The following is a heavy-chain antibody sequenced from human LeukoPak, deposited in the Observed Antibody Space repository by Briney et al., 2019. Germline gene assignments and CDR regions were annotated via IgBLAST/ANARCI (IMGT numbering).Heavy chain of an antibody. V-gene: IGHV3-7*01. Sequence: SGGSLRLSCAASGFTFSSYWMSWVRQAPGKGLEWVANIKQDGSEKYYVDSVKGRFTISRDNAKNSLYLQMNSLKAEDTAVYYCAREGDSGYDFYYYYYMDVWGKGTTVTIFS. CDR2: IKQDGSEK. CDR3: AREGDSGYDFYYYYYMDV. J-gene: IGHJ6*03. D-gene: IGHD5-12*01. CDR1: GFTFSSYW.